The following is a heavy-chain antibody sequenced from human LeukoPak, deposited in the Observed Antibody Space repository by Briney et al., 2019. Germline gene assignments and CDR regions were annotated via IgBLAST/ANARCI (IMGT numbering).Heavy chain of an antibody. J-gene: IGHJ4*02. Sequence: GGSLRLSCAASGFTFSSCSMTWVRQAPGKGLEWVSSISGATNYIYYADSVKGRFTVSRDNAKNSLYLQMNSLTADDTAVYYCARDASSWSRDCWGQGTLVTVSS. CDR3: ARDASSWSRDC. CDR1: GFTFSSCS. D-gene: IGHD6-13*01. V-gene: IGHV3-21*01. CDR2: ISGATNYI.